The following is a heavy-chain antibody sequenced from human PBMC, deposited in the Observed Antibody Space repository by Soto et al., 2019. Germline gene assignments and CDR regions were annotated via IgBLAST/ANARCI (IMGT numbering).Heavy chain of an antibody. J-gene: IGHJ4*02. CDR1: VFSFSNYG. V-gene: IGHV3-23*01. CDR3: ANEMIASTLADFFDY. D-gene: IGHD2-21*01. CDR2: ISGSGDRA. Sequence: EVQLLESGGCLIQPGGSLRLSCEASVFSFSNYGMTWVRQAPGKGMEWVSTISGSGDRAFYADPVKGRFTISRDNSKNTLYLQMNSLSSEDTATYYCANEMIASTLADFFDYWRQGILVTVSS.